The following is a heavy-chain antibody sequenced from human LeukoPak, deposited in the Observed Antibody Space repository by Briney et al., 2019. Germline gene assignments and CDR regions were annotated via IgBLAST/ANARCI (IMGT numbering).Heavy chain of an antibody. J-gene: IGHJ4*02. CDR3: ARGNPVDY. D-gene: IGHD1-14*01. CDR1: GYTFTSYY. Sequence: ASVKVSCTASGYTFTSYYMHWVRQAPGQGLEWMGIINPNVGSTTYAQRFQGRVTMTRDTSTSTVYMELSSLRSEDTAVYYCARGNPVDYWGQGTLVTVSS. CDR2: INPNVGST. V-gene: IGHV1-46*01.